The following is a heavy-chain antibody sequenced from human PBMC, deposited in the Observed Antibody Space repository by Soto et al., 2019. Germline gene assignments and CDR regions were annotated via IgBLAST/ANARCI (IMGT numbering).Heavy chain of an antibody. J-gene: IGHJ5*02. CDR2: ISSNGGST. D-gene: IGHD3-3*01. Sequence: VGSLRLSCSASGFTFSSYAMHWVRQAPGKGLEYVSAISSNGGSTYYADSVKGRFTISRDNSKNTLYLQMSSLRAEDTAVYYCVKSGSRGSGYSKDWFDPWGQGTLVTVSS. V-gene: IGHV3-64D*06. CDR1: GFTFSSYA. CDR3: VKSGSRGSGYSKDWFDP.